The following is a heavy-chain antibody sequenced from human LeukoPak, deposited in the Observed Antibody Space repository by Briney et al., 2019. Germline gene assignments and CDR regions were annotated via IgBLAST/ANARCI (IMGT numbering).Heavy chain of an antibody. CDR3: ARGKWELLSHYWCFDL. CDR2: TYYRTKWYN. J-gene: IGHJ2*01. D-gene: IGHD1-26*01. CDR1: GDSVSSNSAA. V-gene: IGHV6-1*01. Sequence: SQTLSLTCAISGDSVSSNSAAWDWIRQSPSRGLEWLGRTYYRTKWYNDYAVSVKSRITINPDTSKNQFSLQLNSVTPEDTAVYYCARGKWELLSHYWCFDLWGRGTLVTVSS.